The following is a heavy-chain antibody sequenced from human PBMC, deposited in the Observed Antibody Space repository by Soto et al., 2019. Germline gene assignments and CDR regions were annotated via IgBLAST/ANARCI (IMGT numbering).Heavy chain of an antibody. V-gene: IGHV3-23*01. CDR1: GVPFNNYA. Sequence: EVLLLESGGGYVQPGGSLRLSCAASGVPFNNYAMTWVRQAPGKGLEWVSGISDSGGSTYYADCVKGRFTISRDNSRKTMYLKMNSLRAEETAVYHCGLEGRVRHHWGQGTLVTVSS. D-gene: IGHD3-16*02. CDR3: GLEGRVRHH. J-gene: IGHJ4*02. CDR2: ISDSGGST.